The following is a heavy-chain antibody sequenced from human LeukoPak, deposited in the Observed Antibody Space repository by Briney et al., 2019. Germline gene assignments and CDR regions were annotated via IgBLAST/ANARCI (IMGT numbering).Heavy chain of an antibody. J-gene: IGHJ4*02. CDR1: GFTFSTYW. Sequence: GGSLRLSCAASGFTFSTYWMTWVRQAPGKGLEWVANIKQDGSEKYYEDSMKGRFTISRDNAKKSLYLQMNSLRAEDTAVYYCARDILGSQTPFDYWGQGTLVTVSS. V-gene: IGHV3-7*01. CDR3: ARDILGSQTPFDY. D-gene: IGHD1-26*01. CDR2: IKQDGSEK.